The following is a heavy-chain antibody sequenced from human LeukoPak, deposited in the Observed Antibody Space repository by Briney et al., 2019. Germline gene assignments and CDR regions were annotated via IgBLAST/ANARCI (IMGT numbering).Heavy chain of an antibody. V-gene: IGHV4-30-4*01. J-gene: IGHJ4*02. CDR3: ARGTRYSSSWFSA. CDR1: GGSISSGDYY. D-gene: IGHD6-13*01. Sequence: SETLSLTCTVSGGSISSGDYYWSWIRQPPGKGLEWIGYIYYGGSTYYNTSLTSRVTISVDTSKNQFSLKLSSVTAADTAVYYCARGTRYSSSWFSAWGQGTLVTVSS. CDR2: IYYGGST.